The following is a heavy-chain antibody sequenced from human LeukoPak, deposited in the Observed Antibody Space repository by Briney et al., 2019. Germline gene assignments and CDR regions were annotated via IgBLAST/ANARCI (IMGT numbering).Heavy chain of an antibody. CDR3: ASSSSGGFGY. CDR1: GFTFSDYY. D-gene: IGHD2-15*01. J-gene: IGHJ4*02. Sequence: GGSLRLSCAASGFTFSDYYMSWIRQAPGKGLEWVASIKQDGSETYYVDSVKGRFTISTDNAKNSLYLQMNGLRADDTAVYYCASSSSGGFGYWGQGTLVTVSS. CDR2: IKQDGSET. V-gene: IGHV3-7*05.